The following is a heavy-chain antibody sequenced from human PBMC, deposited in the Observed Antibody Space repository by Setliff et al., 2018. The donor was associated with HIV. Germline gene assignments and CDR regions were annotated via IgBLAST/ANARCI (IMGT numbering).Heavy chain of an antibody. CDR3: ARGGYYTSGTWFDP. Sequence: ASVKVSCKASGYTFTDYYIHWVRQAPGQGLEWMGWINSASGGTNYAQNFQGRVTVTRDTSINTAYVELNSLKSDDTAIYYCARGGYYTSGTWFDPWGQGTLVTVSS. CDR1: GYTFTDYY. J-gene: IGHJ5*02. CDR2: INSASGGT. D-gene: IGHD3-10*01. V-gene: IGHV1-2*02.